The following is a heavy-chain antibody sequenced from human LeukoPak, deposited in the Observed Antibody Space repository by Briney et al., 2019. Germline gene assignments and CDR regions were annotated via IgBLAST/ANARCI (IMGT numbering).Heavy chain of an antibody. Sequence: ASVKVSCKASGYTFTGYYMHWVRQAPGQGLEWMGWINPNSGGTNYAQKFQGRVTMTRDTSISTAYMELSRLRSDDTAVYYCARDPLLEFKYCSSTSCYAYWGQGTLVTVSS. J-gene: IGHJ4*02. D-gene: IGHD2-2*01. CDR1: GYTFTGYY. CDR2: INPNSGGT. V-gene: IGHV1-2*02. CDR3: ARDPLLEFKYCSSTSCYAY.